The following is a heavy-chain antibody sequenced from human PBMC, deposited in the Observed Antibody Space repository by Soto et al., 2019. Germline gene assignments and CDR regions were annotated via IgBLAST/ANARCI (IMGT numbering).Heavy chain of an antibody. CDR2: IYYSGST. D-gene: IGHD5-12*01. CDR3: ARVEQEDIVATIGWFDP. CDR1: GGSISSYY. V-gene: IGHV4-59*01. Sequence: SETLSLTCTVSGGSISSYYWSWIRQPPGKGLEWIGYIYYSGSTNYNPSLKSRVTISVDTSKNQFSLKLSSVTAADTAVYYCARVEQEDIVATIGWFDPWGQGTQVTVSS. J-gene: IGHJ5*02.